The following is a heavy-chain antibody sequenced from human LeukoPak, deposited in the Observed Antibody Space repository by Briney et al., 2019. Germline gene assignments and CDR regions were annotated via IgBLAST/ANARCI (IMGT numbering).Heavy chain of an antibody. J-gene: IGHJ4*02. CDR2: IYTSGST. V-gene: IGHV4-61*02. CDR1: GGSISSGSYY. Sequence: SQTLSLTCTVSGGSISSGSYYWSWIRQPPGKGLEWIGRIYTSGSTNYNPSLKSRVTISVDTSKNQFSLKLSSVTAADTAVYYCARDRFAAGKSGGELSHPLGYWGQGTLVTVSS. CDR3: ARDRFAAGKSGGELSHPLGY. D-gene: IGHD3-16*02.